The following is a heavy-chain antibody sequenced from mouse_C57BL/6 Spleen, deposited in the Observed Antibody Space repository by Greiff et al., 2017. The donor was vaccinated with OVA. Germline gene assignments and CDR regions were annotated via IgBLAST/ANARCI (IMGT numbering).Heavy chain of an antibody. J-gene: IGHJ1*03. D-gene: IGHD2-4*01. Sequence: VQLQHPGAELVKPGASVKLSCKASGYTFTSYWMHWVKQRPGQGLEWIGMIHPNSGSTNYNEKFKSKATLTVDKSSSTAYMQLSSLTSEDSAVYYCARYGYDYDGYFDVWGTGTTVTVSS. CDR3: ARYGYDYDGYFDV. CDR1: GYTFTSYW. CDR2: IHPNSGST. V-gene: IGHV1-64*01.